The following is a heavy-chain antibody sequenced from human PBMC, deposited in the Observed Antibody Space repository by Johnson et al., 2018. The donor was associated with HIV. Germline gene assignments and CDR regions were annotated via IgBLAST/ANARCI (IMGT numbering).Heavy chain of an antibody. CDR2: ISWNSGST. J-gene: IGHJ3*01. D-gene: IGHD6-13*01. CDR3: ARDGESQQLPLGDAFDV. Sequence: VQLVESGGGLVQPGRSLRLSCAASGFTFDDYAMHWVRQVPGKGLEWVSGISWNSGSTYYADSVRGRFTISRDNSRNTLYLQMSSLRVEDTAMYYCARDGESQQLPLGDAFDVWGQGTMVTVSS. CDR1: GFTFDDYA. V-gene: IGHV3-9*01.